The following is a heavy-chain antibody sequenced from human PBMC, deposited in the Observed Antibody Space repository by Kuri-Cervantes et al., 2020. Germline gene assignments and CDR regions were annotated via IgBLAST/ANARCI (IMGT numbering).Heavy chain of an antibody. Sequence: LKISCAASGLTFDDYAMHWVRQAPGKGLEWVSGISWNSGSIGYADSVKGRFTISRDNAKNSLYLQMNRLRAEDTALYYCARSAPQDYYGSGSYYLFDYWGQGTLVTVSS. J-gene: IGHJ4*02. CDR2: ISWNSGSI. CDR1: GLTFDDYA. CDR3: ARSAPQDYYGSGSYYLFDY. V-gene: IGHV3-9*01. D-gene: IGHD3-10*01.